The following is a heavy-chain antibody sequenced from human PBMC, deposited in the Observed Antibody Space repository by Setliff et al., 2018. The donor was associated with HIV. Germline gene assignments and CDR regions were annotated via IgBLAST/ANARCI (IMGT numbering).Heavy chain of an antibody. Sequence: SETLSLTCAVSNGSISRSSYYWGWIRQPPGKGPEWVGSIYYSGSTYYRPSLKSRVTISVDTSKRRFFLHLTSVTAADTAVYFCASTDNTGYKIDYWGQGALVTVSS. J-gene: IGHJ4*01. V-gene: IGHV4-39*01. D-gene: IGHD3-10*01. CDR3: ASTDNTGYKIDY. CDR2: IYYSGST. CDR1: NGSISRSSYY.